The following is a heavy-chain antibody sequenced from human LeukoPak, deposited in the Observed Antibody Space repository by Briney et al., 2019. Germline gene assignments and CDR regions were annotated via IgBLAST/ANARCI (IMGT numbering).Heavy chain of an antibody. D-gene: IGHD3-10*01. CDR3: ARGGYYGSGSYLNNHYYYYGMDV. CDR2: INHSGST. Sequence: SETLSLTCAVYGGSFSGYYWSWIRQPPGKGLEWIGEINHSGSTDYNPSLKSRVTISVDTSKNQFSLKLSSVTAADTAVYYCARGGYYGSGSYLNNHYYYYGMDVWGKGTTVTVSS. J-gene: IGHJ6*04. V-gene: IGHV4-34*01. CDR1: GGSFSGYY.